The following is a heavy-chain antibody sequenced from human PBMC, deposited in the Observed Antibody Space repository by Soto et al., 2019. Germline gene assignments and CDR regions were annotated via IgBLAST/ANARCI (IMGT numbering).Heavy chain of an antibody. CDR1: GFTFSTYG. D-gene: IGHD3-22*01. J-gene: IGHJ4*02. Sequence: SLRLSCAASGFTFSTYGIHWVRQAPGKGLEWAAVIKNDGTDAWYADSVKGRFTISRDNSKNTVFLQMSSLRDDDTAVYYCARDVWDSSGYFLDYWGQGTLVTVSS. V-gene: IGHV3-33*05. CDR2: IKNDGTDA. CDR3: ARDVWDSSGYFLDY.